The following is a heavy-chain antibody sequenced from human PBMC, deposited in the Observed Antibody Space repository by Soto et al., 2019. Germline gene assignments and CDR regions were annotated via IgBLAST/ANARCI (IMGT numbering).Heavy chain of an antibody. CDR3: AKDPASDINRGYEFCFDY. D-gene: IGHD5-12*01. CDR2: ISWNSGSL. V-gene: IGHV3-9*01. Sequence: EVQLVESGGGLVQPGRSLRLSCAAAGFTFDDYAMHWVRQAPGKGLEWVSGISWNSGSLGYADSVKGRFTISRDNAKNPLYLQMHSLRAEDTALDYCAKDPASDINRGYEFCFDYWGQGTLVTV. CDR1: GFTFDDYA. J-gene: IGHJ4*02.